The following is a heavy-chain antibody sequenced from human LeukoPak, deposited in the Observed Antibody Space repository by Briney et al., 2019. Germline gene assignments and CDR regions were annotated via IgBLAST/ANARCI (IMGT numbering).Heavy chain of an antibody. CDR1: GFTVSSNY. CDR3: ARYRYSGSYPLDY. V-gene: IGHV3-53*01. J-gene: IGHJ4*02. CDR2: IYSGGST. D-gene: IGHD1-26*01. Sequence: GGSLRLSCAASGFTVSSNYMSWVRQDPGKGLEWVSVIYSGGSTYYADSVKGRFTISRDNSKNTLYLQMNSLRAEDTAVYYCARYRYSGSYPLDYWGQGTLVTVSS.